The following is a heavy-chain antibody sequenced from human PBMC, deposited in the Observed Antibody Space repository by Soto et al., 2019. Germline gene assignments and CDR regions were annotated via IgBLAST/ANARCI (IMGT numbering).Heavy chain of an antibody. CDR2: ITPYNGNT. J-gene: IGHJ4*02. CDR1: GYTFPTYG. V-gene: IGHV1-18*04. Sequence: ASVKVSCKASGYTFPTYGISWVRQAPGQGLEWMGWITPYNGNTNYAQKFQGRVTMTTDTSTSTAYMELRTLRSDDTAVYYCARDRSDFTQYFDYWGQGTMVTVSS. D-gene: IGHD2-15*01. CDR3: ARDRSDFTQYFDY.